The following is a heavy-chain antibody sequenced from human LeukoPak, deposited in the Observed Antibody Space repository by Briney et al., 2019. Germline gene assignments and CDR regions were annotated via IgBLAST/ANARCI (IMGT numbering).Heavy chain of an antibody. CDR3: ARGPYCSSTSCIFFTSLFDP. CDR1: GYTFTNYG. CDR2: ISAYNGNT. J-gene: IGHJ5*02. D-gene: IGHD2-2*01. Sequence: ASVKVSCKASGYTFTNYGISWVRQAPGQGLEWMGWISAYNGNTNYAQKLQGRVTMTTDTSTSTAYMELSSLRSEDTAVYYCARGPYCSSTSCIFFTSLFDPWGQGTLVTVSS. V-gene: IGHV1-18*01.